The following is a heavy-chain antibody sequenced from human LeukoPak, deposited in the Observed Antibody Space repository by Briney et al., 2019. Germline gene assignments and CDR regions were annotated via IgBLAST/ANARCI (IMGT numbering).Heavy chain of an antibody. CDR2: IYYSGST. V-gene: IGHV4-30-4*08. Sequence: SQTLSLTCTVSGGSISSGDYYWSWIRQPPGKGLGWIGYIYYSGSTYYNPSLKSRLTISVDTSKNQFSLKLSSVTAADTAVYYCARNYYFHHYVDVWGKGTTVTVSS. J-gene: IGHJ6*03. CDR3: ARNYYFHHYVDV. CDR1: GGSISSGDYY.